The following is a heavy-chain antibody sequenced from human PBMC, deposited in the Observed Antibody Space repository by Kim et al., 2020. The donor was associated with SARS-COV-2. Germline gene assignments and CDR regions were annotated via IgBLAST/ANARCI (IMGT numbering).Heavy chain of an antibody. J-gene: IGHJ3*02. D-gene: IGHD1-20*01. Sequence: STNYNPSLKSRVTISVDTSKNQFSLKLSSVTAADTAVYYCARTYNEAFDIWGQGTMVTVSS. CDR3: ARTYNEAFDI. CDR2: ST. V-gene: IGHV4-4*09.